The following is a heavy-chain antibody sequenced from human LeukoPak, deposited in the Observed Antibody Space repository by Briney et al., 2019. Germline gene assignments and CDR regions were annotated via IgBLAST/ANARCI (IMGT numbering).Heavy chain of an antibody. J-gene: IGHJ4*02. Sequence: GGSLRLSCVASGFTFTQYWITWVRQAPGKGLEWVARLHPDGSERNYVGSVEGRFTVFRDNAKSSLFLQMHSLRVEDTAVYYCARGGYSFDYLGQGTLVTVPS. CDR1: GFTFTQYW. D-gene: IGHD5-12*01. CDR2: LHPDGSER. CDR3: ARGGYSFDY. V-gene: IGHV3-7*01.